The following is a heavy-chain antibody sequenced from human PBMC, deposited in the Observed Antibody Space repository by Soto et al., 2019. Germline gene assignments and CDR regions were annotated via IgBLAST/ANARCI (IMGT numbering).Heavy chain of an antibody. Sequence: GGSLRLSCAASGFTFSVCAMHWVRQGPGKGLEWVAVISDDGKKEYYADSVKGRFTVSRDNSKNTVYMQMNSLRHEDTAMYYCAKVKTGVAATGTLHLPDYWGQGTLVTVSS. D-gene: IGHD6-13*01. J-gene: IGHJ4*02. CDR2: ISDDGKKE. V-gene: IGHV3-30*18. CDR3: AKVKTGVAATGTLHLPDY. CDR1: GFTFSVCA.